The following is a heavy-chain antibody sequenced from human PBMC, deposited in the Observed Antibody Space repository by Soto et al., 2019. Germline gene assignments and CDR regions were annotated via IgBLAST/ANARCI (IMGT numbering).Heavy chain of an antibody. CDR1: GGSFSGYY. CDR3: ARGAEVQRLVSRYFDY. V-gene: IGHV4-34*01. Sequence: SETLSLTCAVYGGSFSGYYWSWIRQPPGKGLEWIGEINHSGYTKYNPSLKSRLTISVDTSKNQFSLKLSSVTAADTAVYYCARGAEVQRLVSRYFDYWAQGTLVTVSS. J-gene: IGHJ4*02. CDR2: INHSGYT. D-gene: IGHD6-19*01.